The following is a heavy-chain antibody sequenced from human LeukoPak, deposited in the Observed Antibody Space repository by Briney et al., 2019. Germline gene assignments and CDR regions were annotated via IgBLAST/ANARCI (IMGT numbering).Heavy chain of an antibody. J-gene: IGHJ4*02. CDR2: ISSSSSYI. Sequence: GGSLRLSCAASGFTFSSYSMNWVRQAPGKGVEWVSSISSSSSYIYYADSVKGRFTISREKAKNSLYLQKNRLRAEDTAVYYCARAQGRGYSYGFPTQIDYWGQGTLVTVSS. D-gene: IGHD5-18*01. CDR3: ARAQGRGYSYGFPTQIDY. CDR1: GFTFSSYS. V-gene: IGHV3-21*01.